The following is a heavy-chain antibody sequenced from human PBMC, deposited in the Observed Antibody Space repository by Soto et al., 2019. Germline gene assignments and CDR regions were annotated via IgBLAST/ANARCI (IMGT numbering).Heavy chain of an antibody. CDR3: ARDSGELLQYYYFDY. V-gene: IGHV7-4-1*01. J-gene: IGHJ4*02. CDR2: INTNTGNP. Sequence: GASVKVSCKASGYTFTSYAMKWVRQAPGQGLEWMGWINTNTGNPTYAQGFTGRFVFSLDTSVSTAYLQICSLKAEDTAVYYCARDSGELLQYYYFDYWGQGTLVTVSS. D-gene: IGHD1-26*01. CDR1: GYTFTSYA.